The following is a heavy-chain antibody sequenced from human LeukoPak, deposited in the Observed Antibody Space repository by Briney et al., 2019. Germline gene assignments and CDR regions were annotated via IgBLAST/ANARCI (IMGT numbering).Heavy chain of an antibody. V-gene: IGHV3-23*01. CDR3: ARYCGAASCYSGFDY. D-gene: IGHD2-15*01. CDR2: ISGHGGT. J-gene: IGHJ4*02. CDR1: GFTVGSYV. Sequence: PGGSLRLSCAASGFTVGSYVMSWVRQAPGKGPEWVSAISGHGGTYYADSVKGRFTISRDNSKNTLYLQMNSLGGEDTALYYCARYCGAASCYSGFDYWGQGTLVTVAS.